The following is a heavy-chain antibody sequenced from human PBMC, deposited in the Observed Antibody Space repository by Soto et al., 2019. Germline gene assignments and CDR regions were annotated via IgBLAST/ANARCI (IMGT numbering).Heavy chain of an antibody. CDR1: GYAFTTYA. Sequence: ASVKVSCKASGYAFTTYAIHWVRQAPGQRLEWMGWINAGNGDTKYSQKFQGRVTITRDKSASTAYMELSSLRSEDTAVYYCARDLGVVVIDYWGQGTLVTVSS. J-gene: IGHJ4*02. D-gene: IGHD3-22*01. V-gene: IGHV1-3*01. CDR3: ARDLGVVVIDY. CDR2: INAGNGDT.